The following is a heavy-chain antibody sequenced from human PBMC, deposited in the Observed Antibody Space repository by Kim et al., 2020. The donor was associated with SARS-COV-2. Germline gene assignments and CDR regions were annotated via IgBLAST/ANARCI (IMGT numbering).Heavy chain of an antibody. CDR1: GGSISSSNYY. D-gene: IGHD4-17*01. V-gene: IGHV4-39*01. CDR3: ASHPSITTVTLDY. Sequence: SETLSLTCTVSGGSISSSNYYWGWIRQPPGKGLEWIGSICDSATTYYNPSLKIRVTISVDTSKNQFSLRLISVTATDTSVYYCASHPSITTVTLDYWGQG. CDR2: ICDSATT. J-gene: IGHJ4*02.